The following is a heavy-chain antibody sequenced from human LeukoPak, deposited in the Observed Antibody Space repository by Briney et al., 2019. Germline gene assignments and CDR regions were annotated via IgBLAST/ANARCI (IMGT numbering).Heavy chain of an antibody. D-gene: IGHD6-13*01. CDR1: GFTFSDYT. Sequence: GGSLRLSCAASGFTFSDYTMQWVRQAPGKGLEWVALLPPDGSYQYYADSLEGRFTISRDNFKNALYLQMNSLRLEGTAVYYCARGLHDRSWYGAHWGQGTLLSVSS. J-gene: IGHJ4*02. CDR2: LPPDGSYQ. CDR3: ARGLHDRSWYGAH. V-gene: IGHV3-30*04.